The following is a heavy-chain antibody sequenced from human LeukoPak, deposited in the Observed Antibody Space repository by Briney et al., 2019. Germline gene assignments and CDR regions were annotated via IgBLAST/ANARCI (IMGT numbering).Heavy chain of an antibody. CDR1: GFTFSSYA. CDR2: ISGSGGST. CDR3: AKGVTYRYGHSGY. V-gene: IGHV3-23*01. D-gene: IGHD5-18*01. Sequence: GGSLRLSCAASGFTFSSYAMSWVRQAPGKGLEWVSAISGSGGSTYYADSVKGRFTISRENSKNTPYLQMNSLRDEDTAVYYCAKGVTYRYGHSGYWGQGTLVTVSS. J-gene: IGHJ4*02.